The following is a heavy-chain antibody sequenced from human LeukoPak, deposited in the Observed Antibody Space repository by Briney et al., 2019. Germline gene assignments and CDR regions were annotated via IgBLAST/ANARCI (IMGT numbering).Heavy chain of an antibody. CDR1: RYSFPSYW. CDR2: IYPGDSDT. V-gene: IGHV5-51*01. D-gene: IGHD2-21*01. Sequence: GEPLKISCKGSRYSFPSYWIGWVRQMSGKGLEWMGIIYPGDSDTRYSPSLQGQVTISADKSISTAYLQWSSLKASDTAMYYCARGTDSLDYWGQGTVVTVSS. J-gene: IGHJ4*02. CDR3: ARGTDSLDY.